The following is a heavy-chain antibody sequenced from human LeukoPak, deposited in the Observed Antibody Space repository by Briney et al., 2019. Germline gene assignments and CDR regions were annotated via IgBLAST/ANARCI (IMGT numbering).Heavy chain of an antibody. CDR2: IIPIFGTA. CDR3: ARQEGAAAAGTGWFDP. D-gene: IGHD6-13*01. Sequence: GASVKVSCKASGYTFTSYDINWVRQAPGQGLEWMGGIIPIFGTANYAQKFQGRVTITADESTSTAYMELSSLRSEDTAVYYCARQEGAAAAGTGWFDPWGQGTLVTVSS. J-gene: IGHJ5*02. V-gene: IGHV1-69*13. CDR1: GYTFTSYD.